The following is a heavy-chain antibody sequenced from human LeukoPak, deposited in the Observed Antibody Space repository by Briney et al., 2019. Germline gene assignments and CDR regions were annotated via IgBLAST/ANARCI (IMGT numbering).Heavy chain of an antibody. J-gene: IGHJ4*02. V-gene: IGHV5-51*01. CDR2: IYPGDSDT. CDR3: ATLHYYYDSHGPFDY. CDR1: GYRFNNYW. D-gene: IGHD3-22*01. Sequence: GESLKISCKGSGYRFNNYWIGWVRQMPGKGLEWMGIIYPGDSDTRYSPSFQGQVTILVDKSINTAYLQWSSLMATDTAMYYCATLHYYYDSHGPFDYWGQGTLVTVSS.